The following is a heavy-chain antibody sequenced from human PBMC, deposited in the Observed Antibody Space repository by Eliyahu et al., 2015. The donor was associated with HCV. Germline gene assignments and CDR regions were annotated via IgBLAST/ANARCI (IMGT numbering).Heavy chain of an antibody. Sequence: QVQLVQSGAEVKKPGASVKVSCKASGYTFTSYYMHWVRQAPGQGLEWMGIINPSGGSTSYAQKFQGRVTMTRDTSTSTVYMELSSLRSEDTAVYYCARDPFHMGATTVTPMFDPWGQGTLVTVSS. CDR1: GYTFTSYY. CDR2: INPSGGST. CDR3: ARDPFHMGATTVTPMFDP. J-gene: IGHJ5*02. D-gene: IGHD4-17*01. V-gene: IGHV1-46*03.